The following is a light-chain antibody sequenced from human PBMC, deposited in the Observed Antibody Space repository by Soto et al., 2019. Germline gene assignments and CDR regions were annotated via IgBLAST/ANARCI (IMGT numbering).Light chain of an antibody. V-gene: IGKV1-5*03. Sequence: DIQMTQSPSTLSASVGDRVTITCRASQNINDWLAWYQQKPGKAPRLLIYKASTLDSGVPSRFSGSGFGTEFPLTISSLQPDDFATYYCQQYNTYSFTFGPGAKVDIK. CDR2: KAS. CDR1: QNINDW. J-gene: IGKJ3*01. CDR3: QQYNTYSFT.